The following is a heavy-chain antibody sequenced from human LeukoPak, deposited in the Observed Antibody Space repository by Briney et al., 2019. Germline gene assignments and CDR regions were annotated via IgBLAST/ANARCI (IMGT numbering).Heavy chain of an antibody. V-gene: IGHV1-69*06. Sequence: ASVKVSCKASGGTFSSYAISWVRQAPGQGLEWMGGIIPIFGTANYAQKFQGRVTITADKSTSTAYMELSSLRSEDTAVYYCARGWFGELFGLAFDIWGQGTMVTVSS. CDR2: IIPIFGTA. CDR1: GGTFSSYA. J-gene: IGHJ3*02. CDR3: ARGWFGELFGLAFDI. D-gene: IGHD3-10*01.